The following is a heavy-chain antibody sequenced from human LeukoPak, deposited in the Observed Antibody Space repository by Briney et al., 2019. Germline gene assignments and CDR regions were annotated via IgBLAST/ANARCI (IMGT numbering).Heavy chain of an antibody. CDR3: AAGPRSSSWHHYYYYYYMDV. D-gene: IGHD6-13*01. CDR2: IYSGGST. CDR1: GFTVSSNY. Sequence: GGSLRLSCAASGFTVSSNYMSWVRQAPGKGLEWVSVIYSGGSTYYADSVKGRFTISRDNSKNTLYLQMNSLRAEDTAVYYCAAGPRSSSWHHYYYYYYMDVWGKGTTVTVSS. J-gene: IGHJ6*03. V-gene: IGHV3-66*02.